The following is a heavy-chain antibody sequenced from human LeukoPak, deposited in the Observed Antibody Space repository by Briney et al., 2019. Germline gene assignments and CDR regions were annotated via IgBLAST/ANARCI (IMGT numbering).Heavy chain of an antibody. J-gene: IGHJ1*01. CDR3: ASYYGSLEH. V-gene: IGHV4-38-2*02. D-gene: IGHD3-10*01. CDR1: GYSISSGYY. Sequence: SETLSLTCTVSGYSISSGYYWGWIRQPPGKGLEWIGSIYPSGSTYYNPSLKSRVTISVDTSKNQFSLKLSSVTAADTAVYYCASYYGSLEHWGQGTLVIVSS. CDR2: IYPSGST.